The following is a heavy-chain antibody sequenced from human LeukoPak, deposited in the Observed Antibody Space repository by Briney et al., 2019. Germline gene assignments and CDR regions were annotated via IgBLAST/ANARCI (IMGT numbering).Heavy chain of an antibody. J-gene: IGHJ4*02. V-gene: IGHV3-48*03. CDR1: GFTFSNYE. Sequence: GGSLRLSCAGSGFTFSNYEMNWVRQAPGKGLEWVSYISGSGSYIYYVDSVKGRFTISRDNAKNTLYLQMSSLRGEDTAVYYCYVSGWTEDIDNWGQGTLVTVSS. CDR3: YVSGWTEDIDN. D-gene: IGHD6-19*01. CDR2: ISGSGSYI.